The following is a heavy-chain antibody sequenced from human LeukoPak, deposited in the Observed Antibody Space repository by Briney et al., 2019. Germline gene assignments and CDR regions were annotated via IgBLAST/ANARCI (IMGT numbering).Heavy chain of an antibody. D-gene: IGHD3-22*01. CDR3: ARGYDSSAHDY. CDR2: INHSGST. CDR1: GGSFSGYY. V-gene: IGHV4-34*01. Sequence: SETLSLTCAVYGGSFSGYYWSWIRQPPGKGLEWIGEINHSGSTNYNPSLKSRVTISVDTSKNQFSLKLSSVTAADTAVYYCARGYDSSAHDYWGQGTLVTVSS. J-gene: IGHJ4*02.